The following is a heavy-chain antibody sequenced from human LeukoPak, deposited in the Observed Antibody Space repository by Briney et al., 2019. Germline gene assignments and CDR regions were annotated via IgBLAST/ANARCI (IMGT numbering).Heavy chain of an antibody. J-gene: IGHJ4*02. CDR2: IWYDGSNK. D-gene: IGHD6-13*01. CDR3: ARGQLGLHYFDY. V-gene: IGHV3-33*01. Sequence: GGSLRLSCAASGFTFSSYGMHWVRQAPGKGLEWVAVIWYDGSNKYYADSVKGRFTISRDNSKDTLYLQMNSLRAEDTAVYYCARGQLGLHYFDYWGRGTLVTVSS. CDR1: GFTFSSYG.